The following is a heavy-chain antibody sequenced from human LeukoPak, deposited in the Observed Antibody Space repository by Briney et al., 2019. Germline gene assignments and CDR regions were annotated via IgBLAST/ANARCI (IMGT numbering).Heavy chain of an antibody. CDR3: ARMEYDSSGQRRAYFDY. D-gene: IGHD3-22*01. CDR1: GYSISSGYY. J-gene: IGHJ4*02. V-gene: IGHV4-31*03. CDR2: IYYSGST. Sequence: SETLSLTCTVSGYSISSGYYWGWIRQHPGKGLEWIGYIYYSGSTYYNPSLKSRVTISVDTSKNQFSLKLSSVTAADTAVYYCARMEYDSSGQRRAYFDYWGQGTLVTVSS.